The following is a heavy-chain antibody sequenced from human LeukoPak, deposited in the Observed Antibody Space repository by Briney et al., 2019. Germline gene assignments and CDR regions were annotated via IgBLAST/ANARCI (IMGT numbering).Heavy chain of an antibody. CDR3: ARPRLGGQNGRFDY. CDR1: GYTFTSYD. D-gene: IGHD2-15*01. J-gene: IGHJ4*02. V-gene: IGHV1-8*01. Sequence: GASVKVSCKASGYTFTSYDINWVRQATGQGLEWMGWMNPNSGNTGYAQKFQGRVTMTRNTSISTAYMELSNLRSEDAAVYYCARPRLGGQNGRFDYWGQGTLVTVSS. CDR2: MNPNSGNT.